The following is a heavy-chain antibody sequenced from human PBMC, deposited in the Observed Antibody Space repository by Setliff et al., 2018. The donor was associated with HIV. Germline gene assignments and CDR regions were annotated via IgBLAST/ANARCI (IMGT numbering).Heavy chain of an antibody. J-gene: IGHJ3*02. Sequence: SETLSLTCSISDASINSNNYYWVWIRQTPGKGLEWIGSVHHDGSTYYNPSLESRVTTTIDTSKNQLSLTLTSVTAADTAIYYCAKRASYSFQIWGRGTMVTVSS. CDR3: AKRASYSFQI. CDR2: VHHDGST. D-gene: IGHD2-21*01. CDR1: DASINSNNYY. V-gene: IGHV4-39*07.